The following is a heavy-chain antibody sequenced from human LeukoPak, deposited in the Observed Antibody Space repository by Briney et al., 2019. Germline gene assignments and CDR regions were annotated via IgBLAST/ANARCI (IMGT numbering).Heavy chain of an antibody. CDR3: ARSTSGWFYVDF. V-gene: IGHV3-30*02. CDR1: GFTFSNYG. Sequence: GGSLRLSCAASGFTFSNYGMHWVRQAPGKGLEWVAFIRYDGSNKYYADSVKGRFTISRDNSKNTLYLQMNSLRPEDAAVYYCARSTSGWFYVDFWGQGTLVTVSS. J-gene: IGHJ4*02. CDR2: IRYDGSNK. D-gene: IGHD2-2*01.